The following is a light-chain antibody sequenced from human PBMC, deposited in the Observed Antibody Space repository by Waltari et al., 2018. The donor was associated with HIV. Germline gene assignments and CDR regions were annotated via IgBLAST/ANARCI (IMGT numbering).Light chain of an antibody. CDR2: AAA. Sequence: IVLTPSPVTLSLSPGERATLSCRTSQTVSSTYLAWYQQKPGQAPRLLFYAAASRASGVPDNFSATGSGAHFTLTISRLEPEDCAVYYCQLFGTFGGGTKVEIK. J-gene: IGKJ4*01. CDR3: QLFGT. CDR1: QTVSSTY. V-gene: IGKV3-20*01.